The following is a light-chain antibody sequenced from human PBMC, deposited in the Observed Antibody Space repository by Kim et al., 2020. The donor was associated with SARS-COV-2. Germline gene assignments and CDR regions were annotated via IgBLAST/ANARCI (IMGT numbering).Light chain of an antibody. CDR3: HQYNDWLWT. CDR2: AAS. V-gene: IGKV3-15*01. Sequence: EVQMTQSPANLSVSPGERATLSCRASESVTTEMAWYQQKPGQAPRLLIYAASTRATGIPARFSGSGSGTHFTLTISNLQSEDFATYYCHQYNDWLWTFGRGTKVDIK. J-gene: IGKJ1*01. CDR1: ESVTTE.